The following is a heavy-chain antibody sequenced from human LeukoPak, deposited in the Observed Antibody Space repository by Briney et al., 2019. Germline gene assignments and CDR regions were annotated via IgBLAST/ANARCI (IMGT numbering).Heavy chain of an antibody. J-gene: IGHJ4*02. D-gene: IGHD3-22*01. CDR3: TREGSSGYYYFNDY. CDR1: GFTFGDYA. V-gene: IGHV3-49*03. CDR2: IRSKAYGGTT. Sequence: GGSLRLSCTASGFTFGDYAMNWFRQAPGKGLEWVGFIRSKAYGGTTEYAASVKGRFTISRDDSKSIAHLQMNSLKTEDTAVYYCTREGSSGYYYFNDYCGEGTLVTVSS.